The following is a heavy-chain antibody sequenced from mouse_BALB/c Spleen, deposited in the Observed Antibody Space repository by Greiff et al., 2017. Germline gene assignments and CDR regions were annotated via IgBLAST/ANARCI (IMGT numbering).Heavy chain of an antibody. J-gene: IGHJ4*01. CDR1: GYSFTGYN. CDR3: AREGDGEGAMDY. V-gene: IGHV1S135*01. Sequence: EVQLVESGPELGKPGASVKISCKASGYSFTGYNMYWVKQSHRKSLEWIGYIDPYNGGTSYNQKSKGKATLTVDKSSSTAYMHLNSLTSEDSAIYYCAREGDGEGAMDYWGQGTSVTVSA. D-gene: IGHD2-3*01. CDR2: IDPYNGGT.